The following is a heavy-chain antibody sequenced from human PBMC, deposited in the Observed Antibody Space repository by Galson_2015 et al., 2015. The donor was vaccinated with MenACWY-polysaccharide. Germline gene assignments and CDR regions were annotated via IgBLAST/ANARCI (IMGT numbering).Heavy chain of an antibody. J-gene: IGHJ1*01. CDR3: ASSWGGRTFSIQLSN. V-gene: IGHV1-2*02. CDR2: INPNSGGT. D-gene: IGHD5-18*01. Sequence: SVKVSCKASGYTFTGYYMHWVRQAPGQGLEWMGWINPNSGGTNYAQKFQGRVTMTRNTSISTAYMELSSLRSEDTAVYYCASSWGGRTFSIQLSNWGQGTLVTVSS. CDR1: GYTFTGYY.